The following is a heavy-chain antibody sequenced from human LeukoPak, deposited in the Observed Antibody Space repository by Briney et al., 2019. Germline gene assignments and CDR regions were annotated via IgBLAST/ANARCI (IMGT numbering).Heavy chain of an antibody. CDR1: GFTFSSYA. D-gene: IGHD6-13*01. CDR3: AKESIAAAGNVSYFDY. Sequence: RPGGSLRLSCTASGFTFSSYAMSWVRKAPGKGLEWVSVVSGSGGSTYYADSVKGRFTISRDNYKNTLYLQMNSLRAEDTAVYYCAKESIAAAGNVSYFDYWGQGNVVTVSS. CDR2: VSGSGGST. V-gene: IGHV3-23*01. J-gene: IGHJ4*02.